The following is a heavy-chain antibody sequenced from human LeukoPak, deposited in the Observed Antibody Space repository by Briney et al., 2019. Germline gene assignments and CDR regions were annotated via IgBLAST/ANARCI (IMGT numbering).Heavy chain of an antibody. Sequence: SETLSLTCTVSGGSISSGDYYWSWIRQPPGKGLEWIGYIYYSGSTYYNPSLKSRVTISVDTSKNHFSLNLSSVTAADTAVYYCARDKHTRYSSGWVYYFDYWGQGTLVTVSS. CDR2: IYYSGST. J-gene: IGHJ4*02. V-gene: IGHV4-31*03. CDR3: ARDKHTRYSSGWVYYFDY. CDR1: GGSISSGDYY. D-gene: IGHD6-19*01.